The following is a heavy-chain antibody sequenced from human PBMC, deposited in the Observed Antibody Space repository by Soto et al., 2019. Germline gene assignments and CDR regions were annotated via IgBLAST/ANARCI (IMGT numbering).Heavy chain of an antibody. J-gene: IGHJ6*02. V-gene: IGHV1-69*02. CDR3: AQMWFGELWHGMDV. Sequence: QLVQSGAEVKRPGSSVKASSKVSGGDFPSSPISGVRQVPGQGPEWMGTIIPILDVAKNAQKFQGRVAITADKATSTVYMELRSLRSDDTAVYYCAQMWFGELWHGMDVWGQGTTITVSS. D-gene: IGHD3-10*01. CDR2: IIPILDVA. CDR1: GGDFPSSP.